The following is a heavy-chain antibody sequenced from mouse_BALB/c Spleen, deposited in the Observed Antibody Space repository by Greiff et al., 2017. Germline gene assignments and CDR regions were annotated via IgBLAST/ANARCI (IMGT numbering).Heavy chain of an antibody. CDR3: ARENNYCGSSSAWFAY. V-gene: IGHV5-6-5*01. CDR2: ISSGGST. Sequence: EVKLVESGGGLVKPGGSLKLSCAASGFTFSSYAMSWVRQTPEKRLEWVASISSGGSTYYPDSVKGRFTISRDNARNILYLQMSSLRSEDTAMYYSARENNYCGSSSAWFAYWGQGTLVTVSA. J-gene: IGHJ3*01. D-gene: IGHD1-1*01. CDR1: GFTFSSYA.